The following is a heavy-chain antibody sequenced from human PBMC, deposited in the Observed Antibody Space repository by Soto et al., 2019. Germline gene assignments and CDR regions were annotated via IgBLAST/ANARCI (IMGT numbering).Heavy chain of an antibody. CDR1: GFTFSSYA. Sequence: PGGSLRLSCAASGFTFSSYAMSWVRQAPGKGLEWVSAISGSGGSTYYADSVKGRFTISRDNSKNTLYLQMNSLRAEDTAVYYCATSRDAYNRLEYWGQGTLVTVSS. D-gene: IGHD1-20*01. CDR3: ATSRDAYNRLEY. V-gene: IGHV3-23*01. J-gene: IGHJ4*02. CDR2: ISGSGGST.